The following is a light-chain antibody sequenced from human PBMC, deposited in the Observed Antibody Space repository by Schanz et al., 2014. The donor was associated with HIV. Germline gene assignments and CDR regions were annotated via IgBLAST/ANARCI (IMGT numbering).Light chain of an antibody. CDR1: QGISSY. V-gene: IGKV1-9*01. CDR3: QQCVTYPYT. Sequence: DIQMTQSPPTLSASVGDRVTITCRASQGISSYLAWYQQKPGKAPKLLIYAASTLQSGVPSRFSGSGSGTSFTLTITSLQPDDFATYYCQQCVTYPYTFGQGTKLDIK. CDR2: AAS. J-gene: IGKJ2*01.